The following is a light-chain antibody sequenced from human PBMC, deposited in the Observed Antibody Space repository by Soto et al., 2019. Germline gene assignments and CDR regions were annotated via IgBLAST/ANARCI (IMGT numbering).Light chain of an antibody. Sequence: MTQSPLSLPVTPGEPASISCRSSQSRLHSNGYNYLGWYQQKPGKAPKLLIYAASSLQSGVPSRFSGSGSGTDFTLTISSLQPEDFATYYCLQDYNYPWTFGQGTKVDIK. CDR3: LQDYNYPWT. J-gene: IGKJ1*01. CDR2: AAS. CDR1: QSRLHSNGYNY. V-gene: IGKV1-6*02.